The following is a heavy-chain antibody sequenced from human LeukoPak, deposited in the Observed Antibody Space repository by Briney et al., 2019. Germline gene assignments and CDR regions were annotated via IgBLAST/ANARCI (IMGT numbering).Heavy chain of an antibody. CDR1: GFTFSSYA. D-gene: IGHD6-19*01. CDR2: ISYDGSNK. Sequence: GGSLRLSCAASGFTFSSYAMHWVRQAPGKGLEWVAVISYDGSNKYYADSVKGRFTISRGNSKNTLYLQMNSLRAEDTAVYYCARDPQWLVRPLYYFDYWGQGTLVTVSS. V-gene: IGHV3-30*04. J-gene: IGHJ4*02. CDR3: ARDPQWLVRPLYYFDY.